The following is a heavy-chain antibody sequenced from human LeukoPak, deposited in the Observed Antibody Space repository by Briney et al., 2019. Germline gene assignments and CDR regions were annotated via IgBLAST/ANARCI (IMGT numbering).Heavy chain of an antibody. V-gene: IGHV1-3*04. CDR3: ARDESD. CDR1: GYTFTRYA. Sequence: ASVKVSCKTSGYTFTRYAIHWVRQSPGQRLEWMGWINTGNGNTKYSEKLQGRVTITRDTSASTAYMELSSLRSEDTAVYYCARDESDWGQGTLVTVSS. J-gene: IGHJ4*02. CDR2: INTGNGNT.